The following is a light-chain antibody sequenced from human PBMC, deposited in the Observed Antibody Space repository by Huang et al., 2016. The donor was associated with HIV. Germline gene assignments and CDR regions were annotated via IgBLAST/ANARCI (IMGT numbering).Light chain of an antibody. V-gene: IGKV3-11*01. CDR1: QRVSRY. J-gene: IGKJ3*01. CDR3: QQRSNWGGA. Sequence: EIVLTQAPATLSLSPGERASLSCRASQRVSRYVAWYQQKPGQSPRLRIYDGSYRGSGIPARFSGSGSGTDFTLTISSLEPEDFAVYYCQQRSNWGGAFGPGTKVEI. CDR2: DGS.